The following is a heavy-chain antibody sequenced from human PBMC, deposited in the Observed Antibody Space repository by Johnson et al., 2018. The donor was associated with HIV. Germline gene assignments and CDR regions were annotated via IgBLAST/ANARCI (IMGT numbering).Heavy chain of an antibody. D-gene: IGHD3-3*01. CDR3: ARVRDYNFWSGQQSRHAFDI. CDR2: ISSDGSNK. V-gene: IGHV3-30*04. CDR1: GFTFSRYA. J-gene: IGHJ3*02. Sequence: QVQLVESGGGVVQPGRSLRLSCAASGFTFSRYAMHWVRQAPGKGLEWVAVISSDGSNKYYADSVKGRFTILRDNSKNTLDLQMNSLRAEDTAGYYCARVRDYNFWSGQQSRHAFDIWGQGTMVTVSS.